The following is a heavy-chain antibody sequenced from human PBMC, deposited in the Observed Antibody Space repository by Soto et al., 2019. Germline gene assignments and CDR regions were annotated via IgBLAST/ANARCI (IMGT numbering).Heavy chain of an antibody. V-gene: IGHV3-33*01. J-gene: IGHJ4*02. CDR1: GFTFSNYG. D-gene: IGHD3-10*01. CDR3: ARSVARSGRYPCYFDY. CDR2: IWYDGSDK. Sequence: QVQVVESGGGVVQPGTSLRLSCAASGFTFSNYGMHWVRQAPGKGLEWVTLIWYDGSDKYYADSVKGRFTISRDNSKNTLYLQMNNLRAEDTAVYYCARSVARSGRYPCYFDYWGQGTLVTVSS.